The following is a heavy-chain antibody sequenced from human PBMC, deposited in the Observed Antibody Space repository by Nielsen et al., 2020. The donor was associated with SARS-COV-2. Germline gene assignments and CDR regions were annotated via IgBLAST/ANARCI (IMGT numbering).Heavy chain of an antibody. CDR2: ISWNSGSI. D-gene: IGHD3-22*01. V-gene: IGHV3-9*01. Sequence: SLKISCAASGFTFDDYAMHWVRQAPGKGLEWVSGISWNSGSIGYADSVKGRFTISRDNAKNSLYLQMNSLRAEDTALYYCAKGLYYDSSGPFDYWGQGTLVTVSS. J-gene: IGHJ4*02. CDR3: AKGLYYDSSGPFDY. CDR1: GFTFDDYA.